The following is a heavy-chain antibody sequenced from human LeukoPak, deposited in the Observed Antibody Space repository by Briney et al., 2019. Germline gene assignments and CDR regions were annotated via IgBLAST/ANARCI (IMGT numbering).Heavy chain of an antibody. Sequence: SETLSLTCTVSGGSISSSSYYWGWIRQPPGKGLEWIGSIYYSGSTYYNPSLKSRVTISVDTSKNQFSLKLSSVTAADTAVYYCARGLTHPRNIAVADGWFDPWGQGTLVTVSS. V-gene: IGHV4-39*01. D-gene: IGHD6-19*01. J-gene: IGHJ5*02. CDR2: IYYSGST. CDR3: ARGLTHPRNIAVADGWFDP. CDR1: GGSISSSSYY.